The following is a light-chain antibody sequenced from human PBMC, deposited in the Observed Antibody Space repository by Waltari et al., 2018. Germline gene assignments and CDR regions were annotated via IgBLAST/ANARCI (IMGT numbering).Light chain of an antibody. CDR2: VAS. V-gene: IGKV1-9*01. CDR1: QDINIY. Sequence: DIQLTQSPSFLSASLGDRVTITCRASQDINIYLAWYQQKPGKAPNLLISVASTLQVGVPSRFSGSGSGTEFFLTISSLQPEDFATYFCQQLETYPLTFGGGTKVEIK. CDR3: QQLETYPLT. J-gene: IGKJ4*01.